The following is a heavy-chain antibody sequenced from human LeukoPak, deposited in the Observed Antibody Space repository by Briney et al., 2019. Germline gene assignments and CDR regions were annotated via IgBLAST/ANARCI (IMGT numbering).Heavy chain of an antibody. J-gene: IGHJ4*02. CDR3: ARRGVTMGGFDY. V-gene: IGHV3-48*02. CDR1: GFTFSSYE. D-gene: IGHD3-10*01. Sequence: GGSLRLSCAASGFTFSSYEXNXXRQAPGKGXXXVSYISSSSSTIYYAXSVKXXFTISRDNAKNSLYLQMNSLRDEDTAVYYCARRGVTMGGFDYWGQGTLVTVSS. CDR2: ISSSSSTI.